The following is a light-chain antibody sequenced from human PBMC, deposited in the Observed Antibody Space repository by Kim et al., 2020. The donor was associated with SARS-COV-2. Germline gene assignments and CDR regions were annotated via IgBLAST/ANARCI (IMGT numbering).Light chain of an antibody. CDR3: QTWGTGIRV. CDR2: VDSDGSH. J-gene: IGLJ3*02. Sequence: ASVKLTCTLSRGHSKNSIAWHQQQPQKGPRYLMKVDSDGSHTRGDGVPDRFSGSSSGAERFLTISSLQSEDEADYYCQTWGTGIRVFGGGTQLTVL. V-gene: IGLV4-69*01. CDR1: RGHSKNS.